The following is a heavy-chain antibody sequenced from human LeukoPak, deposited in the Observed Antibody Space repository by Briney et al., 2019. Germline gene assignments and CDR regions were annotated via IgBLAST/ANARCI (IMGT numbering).Heavy chain of an antibody. CDR2: IYTSGST. D-gene: IGHD3-10*01. CDR3: ASYGSGSYSDDAFDI. J-gene: IGHJ3*02. CDR1: GGSLSRGGCY. Sequence: SETLSLTCTVSGGSLSRGGCYWGWVRQPPREGLEGVGRIYTSGSTNYNPSLKSRVTMSVDTSKNQFSLKLSSVTAADTAVYYCASYGSGSYSDDAFDIWGQGTLVTVSS. V-gene: IGHV4-61*02.